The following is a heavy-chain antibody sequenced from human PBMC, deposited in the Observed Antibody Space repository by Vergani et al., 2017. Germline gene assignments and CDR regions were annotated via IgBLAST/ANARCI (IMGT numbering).Heavy chain of an antibody. CDR2: IYYSGIT. J-gene: IGHJ5*02. V-gene: IGHV4-30-4*02. Sequence: QVRLQESGPGLVKPSETLSLTCSVSGDSINGGDYYWGWIRQSPGKGLEWLGYIYYSGITYYSPSLRARLSMSVDTSKNQFSLTLTSVTAADTAVYYCASDTHSGQRADRWGQGILVTVTS. CDR1: GDSINGGDYY. D-gene: IGHD6-19*01. CDR3: ASDTHSGQRADR.